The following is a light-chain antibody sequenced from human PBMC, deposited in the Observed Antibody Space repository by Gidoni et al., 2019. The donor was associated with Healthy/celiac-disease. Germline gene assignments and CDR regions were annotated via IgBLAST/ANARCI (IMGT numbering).Light chain of an antibody. V-gene: IGLV2-23*01. Sequence: QSALTQPASVSGSPGQPITISCTGTSSDVGSYNLVSWYQQHPGKAHKLMIYEGSKRPSGVSKRFSGAKSGNTASLTISGLQAEDEADYYCCSYAGSSTYVFGTGTKVTVL. CDR2: EGS. CDR3: CSYAGSSTYV. J-gene: IGLJ1*01. CDR1: SSDVGSYNL.